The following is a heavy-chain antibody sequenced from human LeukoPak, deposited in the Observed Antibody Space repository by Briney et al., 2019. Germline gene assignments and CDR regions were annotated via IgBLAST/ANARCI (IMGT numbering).Heavy chain of an antibody. D-gene: IGHD2-15*01. CDR1: GFTFNTFG. J-gene: IGHJ4*02. V-gene: IGHV3-23*01. Sequence: GGSLRLSCAASGFTFNTFGMSWVRQAPGKGLEWVSCISGTGDNTYYADSVKGRFTISRDNSKNTLYLQMNSLRAEGTALYYCAREVATFDYWGQGALVTVSS. CDR2: ISGTGDNT. CDR3: AREVATFDY.